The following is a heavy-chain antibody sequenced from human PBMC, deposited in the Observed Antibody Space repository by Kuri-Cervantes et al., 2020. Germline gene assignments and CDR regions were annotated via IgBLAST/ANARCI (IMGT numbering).Heavy chain of an antibody. CDR1: GGTFSSYA. V-gene: IGHV1-69*05. CDR3: ARVGGSSGYYSYNWFDP. J-gene: IGHJ5*02. Sequence: SVKVSCKASGGTFSSYAISWVRQAPGQGLEWMGGIIPIFGTANYAQKFQGRVTITTDESTSTAYMELSSLRSEDTAVYYCARVGGSSGYYSYNWFDPWGQGTLVTVSS. CDR2: IIPIFGTA. D-gene: IGHD3-22*01.